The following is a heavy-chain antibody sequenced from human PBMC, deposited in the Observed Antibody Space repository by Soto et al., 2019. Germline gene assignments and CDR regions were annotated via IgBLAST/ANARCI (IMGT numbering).Heavy chain of an antibody. CDR3: AIVLLSGSYYNALRSPHAFDI. CDR1: GGSISSSSYY. J-gene: IGHJ3*02. D-gene: IGHD3-10*01. Sequence: SETLSLTCTVSGGSISSSSYYWGWIRQPPGKGLEWIGSIYYSGSTYYNPSLKSRVTISVDTSKNQFSLKLSSVTAADTAVYYCAIVLLSGSYYNALRSPHAFDIWGQGTMGT. V-gene: IGHV4-39*01. CDR2: IYYSGST.